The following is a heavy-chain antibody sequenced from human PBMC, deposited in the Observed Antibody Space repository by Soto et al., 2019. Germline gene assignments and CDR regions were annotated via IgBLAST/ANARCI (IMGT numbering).Heavy chain of an antibody. D-gene: IGHD3-10*01. CDR1: GYTFSNYD. V-gene: IGHV1-8*01. CDR3: GKVPRKGSAIDFDH. CDR2: VNPNNGDT. Sequence: QVQLVQSGAELKKPGASVKVSCKASGYTFSNYDMNWVRQATGQGPEWIGWVNPNNGDTGYAQKFQGRVTLTTDISTTTPYMELTSLRSEDTAIYYCGKVPRKGSAIDFDHWGQGTLITVPS. J-gene: IGHJ4*02.